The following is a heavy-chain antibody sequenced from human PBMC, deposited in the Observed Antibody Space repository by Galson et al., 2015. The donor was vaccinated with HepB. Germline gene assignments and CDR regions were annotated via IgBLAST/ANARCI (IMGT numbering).Heavy chain of an antibody. D-gene: IGHD3-3*01. Sequence: SVKVSCKASGYAFTSYAMHWVRQAPGQRLEWMGWINAGNGNTKYSQKFQGRVTITRDTSASTAYMELSSLRSEDTAVYYCARGDFWSGYYTQFDPWGQGTLVTVSS. CDR1: GYAFTSYA. V-gene: IGHV1-3*01. CDR3: ARGDFWSGYYTQFDP. CDR2: INAGNGNT. J-gene: IGHJ5*02.